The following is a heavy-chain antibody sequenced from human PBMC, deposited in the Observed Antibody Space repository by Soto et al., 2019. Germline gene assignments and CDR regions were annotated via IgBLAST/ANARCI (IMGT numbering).Heavy chain of an antibody. CDR3: ARVGGVCSGGSCYSGAFDI. J-gene: IGHJ3*02. CDR2: ISSSSSYI. V-gene: IGHV3-21*01. D-gene: IGHD2-15*01. CDR1: GFTFSSYS. Sequence: PGGSLRLSCAASGFTFSSYSMNWVRQAPGKGLEWVSSISSSSSYIYYADSVKGRFTISRDNAKNSLYLQMNSLRAEDTAVYYCARVGGVCSGGSCYSGAFDIWDQGTMVTVSS.